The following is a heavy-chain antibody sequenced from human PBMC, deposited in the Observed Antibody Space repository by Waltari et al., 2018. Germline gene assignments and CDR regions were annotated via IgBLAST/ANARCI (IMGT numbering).Heavy chain of an antibody. CDR3: ARDRGRGLYLDS. V-gene: IGHV4-4*02. D-gene: IGHD1-26*01. CDR1: GDSMGSRDW. J-gene: IGHJ4*02. Sequence: QVQLRESGPGLVTPSGTLSLTCAVSGDSMGSRDWWSWVRQPPGRGLEWIGQINRSGKANYNPSLESRATVSIDTSNNQLSLKVTSATAADTAVYYCARDRGRGLYLDSWGQGTLVTVSP. CDR2: INRSGKA.